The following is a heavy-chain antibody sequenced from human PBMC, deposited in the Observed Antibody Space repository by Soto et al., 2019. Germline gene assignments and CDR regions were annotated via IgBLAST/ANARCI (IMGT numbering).Heavy chain of an antibody. Sequence: GGSLRHSCAASGFTFSSYSMNWVRQAPGKGLEWVSSISSSSSYIYYADSVKGRFTISRDNAKNSLYLQMNSLRAEDTAVYYCARGAAIRGYSYPSKSPNQSKYYFDYWGQGTLVTVSS. CDR2: ISSSSSYI. CDR3: ARGAAIRGYSYPSKSPNQSKYYFDY. V-gene: IGHV3-21*01. CDR1: GFTFSSYS. D-gene: IGHD5-18*01. J-gene: IGHJ4*02.